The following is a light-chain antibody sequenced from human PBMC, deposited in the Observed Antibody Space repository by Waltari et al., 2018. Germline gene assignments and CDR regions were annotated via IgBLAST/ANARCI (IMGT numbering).Light chain of an antibody. CDR3: QQYGSSVMYT. J-gene: IGKJ2*01. CDR1: QSLSKKY. Sequence: VLTQSPSTLSLSAGERVTLSCRASQSLSKKYLAWYQQKPGQAPRLLIYGASSSAAGIPDSFSGSGSGTDFTLTISRLEPEDFAMYYCQQYGSSVMYTFGQGTKLEIK. V-gene: IGKV3-20*01. CDR2: GAS.